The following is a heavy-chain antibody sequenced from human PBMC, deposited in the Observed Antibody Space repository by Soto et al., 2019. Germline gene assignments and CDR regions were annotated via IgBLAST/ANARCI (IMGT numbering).Heavy chain of an antibody. J-gene: IGHJ4*02. Sequence: EVQLLESGGGLVQPGGSLRLSCAASGFTFSSYAMRWVRQAPVKGLEWVSAISGSDGSTYYADSGKGRFTISRDNSKNTLYLQMNSLIAEDTAVYYCARRGSGSYYDYWGQGNLVTVSS. CDR1: GFTFSSYA. CDR2: ISGSDGST. D-gene: IGHD1-26*01. CDR3: ARRGSGSYYDY. V-gene: IGHV3-23*01.